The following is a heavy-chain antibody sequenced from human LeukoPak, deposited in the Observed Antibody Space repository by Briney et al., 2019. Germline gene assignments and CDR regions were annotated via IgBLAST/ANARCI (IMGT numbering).Heavy chain of an antibody. Sequence: ASVKISCKASGYTFTSYSISWVRQAPGQGLEWMGWISAYNGNTIYAQKVKGRVAMTTDTSTSTAYMELRSLKSDDTAVYYCARASYCSDGSCYSDYWGQGTLVTVSS. CDR3: ARASYCSDGSCYSDY. D-gene: IGHD2-15*01. CDR1: GYTFTSYS. J-gene: IGHJ4*02. CDR2: ISAYNGNT. V-gene: IGHV1-18*01.